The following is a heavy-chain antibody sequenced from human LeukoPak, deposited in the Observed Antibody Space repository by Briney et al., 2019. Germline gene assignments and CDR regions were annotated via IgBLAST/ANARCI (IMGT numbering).Heavy chain of an antibody. CDR2: IHPSGTT. Sequence: PSETLSLTCTVSSGSISSYYWSWIRQPAGEGLEGIGRIHPSGTTNHNPSLKSRVIMSLDMSNNQFSLKVRSVTAADTAVYYCARETEVPGGRSWDFWGQGTLVTVSS. CDR1: SGSISSYY. D-gene: IGHD6-19*01. J-gene: IGHJ4*02. V-gene: IGHV4-4*07. CDR3: ARETEVPGGRSWDF.